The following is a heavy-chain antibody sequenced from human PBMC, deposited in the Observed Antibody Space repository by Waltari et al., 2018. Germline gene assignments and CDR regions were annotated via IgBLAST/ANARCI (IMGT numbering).Heavy chain of an antibody. J-gene: IGHJ4*02. Sequence: EVQLVESGGGLIQPGGSLRLSCAASGSTVWNTFMMWVRLAPGEGLEWVSLFFSGGSTYDADSVKGRFTISRDYSENTLYLQMNSLRGEDTAVYYCARDRHCSSSGCSGLWGQGTLVTVSS. CDR3: ARDRHCSSSGCSGL. CDR1: GSTVWNTF. CDR2: FFSGGST. V-gene: IGHV3-53*01. D-gene: IGHD2-2*01.